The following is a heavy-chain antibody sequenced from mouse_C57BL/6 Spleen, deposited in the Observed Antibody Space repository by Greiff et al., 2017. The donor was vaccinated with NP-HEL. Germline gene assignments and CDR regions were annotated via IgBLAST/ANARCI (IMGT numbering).Heavy chain of an antibody. J-gene: IGHJ2*01. D-gene: IGHD1-1*01. V-gene: IGHV1-54*01. CDR2: INPGSGGT. CDR3: AREDYYGSSYDY. CDR1: GYAFTNYL. Sequence: QVQLKQSGAELVRPGTSVKVSCKASGYAFTNYLIEWVKRRPGQGLEWIGVINPGSGGTNYNEKFKGKATLTADKSSSTAYMQLSSLTSEDSAVYFCAREDYYGSSYDYWGQGTTLTVSS.